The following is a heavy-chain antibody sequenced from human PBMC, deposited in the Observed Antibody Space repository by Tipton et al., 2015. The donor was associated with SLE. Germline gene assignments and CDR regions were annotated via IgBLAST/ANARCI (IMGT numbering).Heavy chain of an antibody. CDR2: IYYSGST. Sequence: LSLTCTVSGGSISSHYWSWIRQPPGKGLEWIGYIYYSGSTNYNPPLKSRVTISVDTSKNQFSLKLSSVTAADTAVYYCARDPAVAGTWYFDLWGRGTLVTVSS. V-gene: IGHV4-59*11. D-gene: IGHD6-19*01. J-gene: IGHJ2*01. CDR3: ARDPAVAGTWYFDL. CDR1: GGSISSHY.